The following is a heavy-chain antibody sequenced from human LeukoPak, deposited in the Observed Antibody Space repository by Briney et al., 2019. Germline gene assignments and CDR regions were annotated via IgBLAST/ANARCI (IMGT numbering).Heavy chain of an antibody. Sequence: PSETLSLTCTVSGGSISRSTYYWGWIRQPPGKRLEWIGSISYSGSTYYNPSLKSRVTISVDTSNNYFSLRLTSVTAADTAVYYCASRVSRQQLVLRAFDIWGQGTMVTVSS. V-gene: IGHV4-39*01. CDR2: ISYSGST. CDR3: ASRVSRQQLVLRAFDI. J-gene: IGHJ3*02. CDR1: GGSISRSTYY. D-gene: IGHD6-13*01.